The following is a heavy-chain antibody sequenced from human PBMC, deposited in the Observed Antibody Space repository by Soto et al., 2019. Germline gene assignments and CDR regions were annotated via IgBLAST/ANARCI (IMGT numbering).Heavy chain of an antibody. CDR2: IKHDGSEQ. J-gene: IGHJ4*01. V-gene: IGHV3-7*01. Sequence: EVQLVESGGGLVQPGGSLRLSCAGSGFTFSVHWMSWVRQLPGKGLEWVANIKHDGSEQYYVDSVKGRFNISRDNAKHSLHLQMNSLRVEDTAVYYCARDGEGYPYWGHGTLVTVSS. CDR3: ARDGEGYPY. CDR1: GFTFSVHW. D-gene: IGHD3-16*02.